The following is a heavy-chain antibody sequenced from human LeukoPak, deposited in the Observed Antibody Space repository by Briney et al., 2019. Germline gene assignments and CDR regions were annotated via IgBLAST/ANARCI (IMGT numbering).Heavy chain of an antibody. CDR1: GFTFSNYA. CDR3: AKPLDDILTGYSW. Sequence: GSLRLSCTASGFTFSNYAMSWVRQAPGKGLEWVSAISGSGGSTYYGDSVKGRFTFSRDNSKNTLYLQMNSLRAEDTAVYYCAKPLDDILTGYSWWGQGTLVTVSS. J-gene: IGHJ4*02. V-gene: IGHV3-23*01. CDR2: ISGSGGST. D-gene: IGHD3-9*01.